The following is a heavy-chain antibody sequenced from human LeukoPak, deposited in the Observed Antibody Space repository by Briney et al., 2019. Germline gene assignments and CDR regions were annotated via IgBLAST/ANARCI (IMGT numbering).Heavy chain of an antibody. J-gene: IGHJ4*02. CDR3: ARDQDGVGATIDY. CDR1: GFTFSNYR. D-gene: IGHD1-26*01. Sequence: GGSLRLSCAASGFTFSNYRALWVRQAPGKGLLWVSRINSDGSGTTYVDSVKGRFTISRDNAKNTLYLQMNSLRAEDTAVYYCARDQDGVGATIDYWGQGTLVTVSS. V-gene: IGHV3-74*01. CDR2: INSDGSGT.